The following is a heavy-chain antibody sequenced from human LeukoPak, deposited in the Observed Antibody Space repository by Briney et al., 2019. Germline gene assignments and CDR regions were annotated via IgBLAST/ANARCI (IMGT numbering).Heavy chain of an antibody. J-gene: IGHJ6*03. CDR2: INHTGST. D-gene: IGHD2-2*01. CDR1: GGSFSGYY. CDR3: ARKQPIVVVPAAKRTYYMDV. V-gene: IGHV4-34*01. Sequence: PSETLSLTCAVYGGSFSGYYWSWIRQPPGKGLEWIGEINHTGSTNYNPSLKSRVTISVDTSKNQFSLKLSSVTAADTAVYYCARKQPIVVVPAAKRTYYMDVWGKGTTVTVSS.